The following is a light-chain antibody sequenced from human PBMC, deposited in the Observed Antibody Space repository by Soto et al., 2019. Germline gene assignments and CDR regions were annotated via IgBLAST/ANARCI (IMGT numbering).Light chain of an antibody. CDR1: QSISTW. CDR2: KAS. J-gene: IGKJ1*01. Sequence: DIQMTQSPSILSASVGDRVTITCRASQSISTWLAWFQQIPGKAPNLLIYKASNLQSGVPSRFSGSGSGTDFTLTIPSLQPDDFATYYCQQYHSYPWTFGQGTRVDVK. V-gene: IGKV1-5*03. CDR3: QQYHSYPWT.